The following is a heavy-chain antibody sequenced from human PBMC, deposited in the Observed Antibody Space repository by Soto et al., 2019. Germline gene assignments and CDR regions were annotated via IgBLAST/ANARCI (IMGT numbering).Heavy chain of an antibody. J-gene: IGHJ6*02. CDR2: LKRRGSGGSA. Sequence: EVQLVESGGGLVEPGRSLRLSCTVSGLSFSLAWLNWVRQAPGKGLEWVGRLKRRGSGGSADYAAAVKGRFTISRDDSKKTLYLQMDSLKIEDTAVYYCVWFGDGHHYFGLDVWGQATTVTVS. CDR3: VWFGDGHHYFGLDV. D-gene: IGHD3-10*01. CDR1: GLSFSLAW. V-gene: IGHV3-15*07.